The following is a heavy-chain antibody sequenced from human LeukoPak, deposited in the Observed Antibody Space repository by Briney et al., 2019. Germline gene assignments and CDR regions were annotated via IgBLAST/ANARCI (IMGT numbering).Heavy chain of an antibody. CDR1: GFTFSGHS. Sequence: GGSLRLSCAASGFTFSGHSMTWVRQAPGKGLEGVAKINLEGSERYYVDFVKGRFTISRVNAHNSRYLQMNSLRAEYTAVNYCGRVTAGAIDDWGQGTLVTVSS. D-gene: IGHD5-18*01. CDR2: INLEGSER. V-gene: IGHV3-7*01. J-gene: IGHJ4*02. CDR3: GRVTAGAIDD.